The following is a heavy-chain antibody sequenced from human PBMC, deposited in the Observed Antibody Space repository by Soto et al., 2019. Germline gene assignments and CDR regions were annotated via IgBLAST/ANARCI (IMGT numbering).Heavy chain of an antibody. CDR3: AHILSYSSGWYAPNWYFDL. V-gene: IGHV2-5*02. D-gene: IGHD6-19*01. J-gene: IGHJ2*01. CDR1: GFSLNTSGVG. Sequence: QITLKESGPTLVKPTQTLTLTCTFSGFSLNTSGVGVGWIRQPPGKALEWLALFYWDDDKRYSPSLKSRLTITKDSSNNQVVLTMTNMDPVDTATYYCAHILSYSSGWYAPNWYFDLWGRGSLVTVSS. CDR2: FYWDDDK.